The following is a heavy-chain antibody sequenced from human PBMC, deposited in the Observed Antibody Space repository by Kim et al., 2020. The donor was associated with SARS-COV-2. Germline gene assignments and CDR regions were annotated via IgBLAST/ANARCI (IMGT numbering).Heavy chain of an antibody. CDR2: ISWNSGSI. D-gene: IGHD3-22*01. V-gene: IGHV3-9*01. Sequence: GGSLRLSCAASGFTFDDYAMHWVRQAPGKGLEWVSGISWNSGSIGYADSVKGRFTISRDNAKNSLYLQMNSLRAEDTALYYCAKEWGSSGNNAARRYYYYYYMDVWGKGTTVTASS. J-gene: IGHJ6*03. CDR1: GFTFDDYA. CDR3: AKEWGSSGNNAARRYYYYYYMDV.